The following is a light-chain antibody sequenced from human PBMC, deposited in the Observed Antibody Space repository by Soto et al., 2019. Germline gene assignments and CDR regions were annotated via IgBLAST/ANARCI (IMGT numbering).Light chain of an antibody. J-gene: IGLJ1*01. CDR2: EGT. CDR3: CSFAGSSTYV. CDR1: SRDVGSYNL. V-gene: IGLV2-23*01. Sequence: QSALTQPASVSGSPGQSITISCTGTSRDVGSYNLVSWYQQHPGNAPKLIIYEGTKRPSGVSYRFSGSKSGNTASLTISGLKKEDEGDYHCCSFAGSSTYVFGTGTKVTVL.